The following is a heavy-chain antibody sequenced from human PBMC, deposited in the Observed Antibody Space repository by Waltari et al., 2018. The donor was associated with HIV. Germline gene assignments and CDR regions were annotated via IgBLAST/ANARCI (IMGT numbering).Heavy chain of an antibody. V-gene: IGHV4-59*01. D-gene: IGHD2-2*01. CDR3: ARFRCSSSSCYGRYAMDV. J-gene: IGHJ6*02. CDR2: IYYSGTT. CDR1: GGSINNYY. Sequence: QIQLQESGPGLVKPSETLSLTCTVSGGSINNYYWSWIRQSPGRGLEWSGYIYYSGTTNYNPSLQSRVTISVDTSKNQFSLKVTSVTAADTAVYYCARFRCSSSSCYGRYAMDVWGQWTTVTVSS.